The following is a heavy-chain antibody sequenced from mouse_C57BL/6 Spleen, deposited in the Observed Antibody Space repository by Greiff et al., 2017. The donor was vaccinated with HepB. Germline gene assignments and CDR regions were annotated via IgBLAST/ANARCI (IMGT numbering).Heavy chain of an antibody. CDR1: GFTFSSYA. CDR2: ISDGGSYT. D-gene: IGHD2-4*01. CDR3: ARDPYDYDEGGYFDY. J-gene: IGHJ2*01. Sequence: VQLQQSGGGLVKPGGSLKLSCAASGFTFSSYAMSWVRQTPEKRLEWVATISDGGSYTYYPDNVKGRFTISRDNAKNNLYLQMSHLKSEDTAMYYCARDPYDYDEGGYFDYWGQGTTLTVSS. V-gene: IGHV5-4*01.